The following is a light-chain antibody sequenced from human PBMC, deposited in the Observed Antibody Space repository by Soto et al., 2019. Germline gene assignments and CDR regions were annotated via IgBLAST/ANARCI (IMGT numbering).Light chain of an antibody. Sequence: DIQMTQSPSSLSASVGDRVTITCRASQNISIYLNWYQQNPGKAPKLLIHAASSLQSGVPSRFSGSGSETDFTLTISSLQPEDIASYYCQQSYSNPYTFGQGTKLEIK. CDR1: QNISIY. V-gene: IGKV1-39*01. CDR2: AAS. CDR3: QQSYSNPYT. J-gene: IGKJ2*01.